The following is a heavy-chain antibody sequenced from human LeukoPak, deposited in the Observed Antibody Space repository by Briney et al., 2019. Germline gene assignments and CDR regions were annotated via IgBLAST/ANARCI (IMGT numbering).Heavy chain of an antibody. CDR3: ASMGDCSGGSCYIFFDY. CDR2: INTNTGNP. CDR1: GYTLTNYA. J-gene: IGHJ4*02. V-gene: IGHV7-4-1*02. Sequence: GASVKVSCKASGYTLTNYAMNWVRQAPGQGLEWMGWINTNTGNPTYAQGFTGRFVFSLDTSVSTAYLQISSLKAEDTAVYYCASMGDCSGGSCYIFFDYWGQGTLVTVSS. D-gene: IGHD2-15*01.